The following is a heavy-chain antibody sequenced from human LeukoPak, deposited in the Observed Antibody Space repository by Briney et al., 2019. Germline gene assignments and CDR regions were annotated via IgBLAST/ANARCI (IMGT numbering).Heavy chain of an antibody. J-gene: IGHJ4*02. V-gene: IGHV4-59*08. CDR2: IYYSGST. Sequence: SETLSLTCTVSGGSISSYYWSWIRQPPGKGLEWIRYIYYSGSTNYNPSLKSRVTISVDTSKNQFSLKLSSVTAADTAVYYCARHTYDSSGYYLYYFDYWGQGTLVTVSS. D-gene: IGHD3-22*01. CDR1: GGSISSYY. CDR3: ARHTYDSSGYYLYYFDY.